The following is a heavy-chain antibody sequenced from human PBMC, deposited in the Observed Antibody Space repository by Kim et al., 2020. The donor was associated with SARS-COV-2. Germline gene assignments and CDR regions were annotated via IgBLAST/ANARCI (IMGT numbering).Heavy chain of an antibody. CDR2: IYYSGST. D-gene: IGHD3-9*01. Sequence: SETLSLTCTVSGGSISSSSYYWGWIRQPPGKGLEWIGSIYYSGSTYYNPSLKSRVTISVDTSKNQFSLKLSSVTAADTAVYYCARHYDILTGYYRGTGNNWFDPWGQGTLVTVSS. CDR1: GGSISSSSYY. V-gene: IGHV4-39*01. CDR3: ARHYDILTGYYRGTGNNWFDP. J-gene: IGHJ5*02.